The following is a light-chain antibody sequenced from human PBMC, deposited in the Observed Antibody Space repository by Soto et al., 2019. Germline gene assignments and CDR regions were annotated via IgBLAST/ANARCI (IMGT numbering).Light chain of an antibody. V-gene: IGKV1-39*01. CDR2: AAS. CDR1: QSVSTS. Sequence: DIQLTQSPSSMSASVGDRVMITCRASQSVSTSLNWYRQKPGKAPELLIHAASNLQSGVPSRFSGSDSRADFTPTITSLQPEDFVTYYCQQSHAFPYTFGQGTKLDIK. CDR3: QQSHAFPYT. J-gene: IGKJ2*01.